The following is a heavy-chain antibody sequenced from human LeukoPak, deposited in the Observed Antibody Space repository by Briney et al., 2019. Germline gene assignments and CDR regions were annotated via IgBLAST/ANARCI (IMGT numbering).Heavy chain of an antibody. CDR2: ISGDSNTI. V-gene: IGHV3-48*02. Sequence: PGGSLRLSCAASGFSFSTYSMNWVRQAPGEGLEWLSYISGDSNTIYYADSVKGRFTISRDKAKTSLYLQMNTLRDDDTAVYYCARDRAAPTWFFDLWGRGTLVLVSS. CDR3: ARDRAAPTWFFDL. D-gene: IGHD2-15*01. CDR1: GFSFSTYS. J-gene: IGHJ2*01.